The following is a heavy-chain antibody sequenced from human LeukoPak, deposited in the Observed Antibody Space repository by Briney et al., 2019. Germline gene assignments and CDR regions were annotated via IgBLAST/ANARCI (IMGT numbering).Heavy chain of an antibody. CDR3: ARARSYYDSSGPPCGMDV. V-gene: IGHV4-59*01. J-gene: IGHJ6*02. CDR2: IYYSGST. Sequence: SETLSLTCTVPGGSISSYYWSWIRQPPGKGLEWIGYIYYSGSTNYNPSHKSRVTISVDTSKNQFPLKLSSVPPADTAVYYCARARSYYDSSGPPCGMDVWGQGPTVTVSS. D-gene: IGHD3-22*01. CDR1: GGSISSYY.